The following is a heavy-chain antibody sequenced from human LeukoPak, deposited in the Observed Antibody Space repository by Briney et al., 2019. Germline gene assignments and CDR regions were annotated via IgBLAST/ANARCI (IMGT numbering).Heavy chain of an antibody. J-gene: IGHJ4*02. CDR1: GFTFSSYA. CDR3: ARHPVTMVRGGLAY. V-gene: IGHV3-30*01. CDR2: ISYDGSNK. D-gene: IGHD3-10*01. Sequence: GGSLRLSCAASGFTFSSYAMHWVRQAPGKGLEWVAVISYDGSNKYYADSVKGRFTISRDNSKNTLYLQMNSLRAEDTAVYYCARHPVTMVRGGLAYWGQGNLVTVSS.